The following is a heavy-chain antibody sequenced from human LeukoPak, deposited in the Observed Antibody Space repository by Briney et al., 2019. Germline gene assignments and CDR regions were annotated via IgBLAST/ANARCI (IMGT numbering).Heavy chain of an antibody. V-gene: IGHV3-23*01. CDR1: GFTFSDYY. CDR3: AKEYTGTFSPFPSCFDN. J-gene: IGHJ4*02. Sequence: PGGSLRLSCAASGFTFSDYYMSWVRQAPGKGLEWVSAITGSGGRTYYADSVKGRSTISRDNSKNTLYLQMNSLRAEDTAIYYCAKEYTGTFSPFPSCFDNWGQGTLVTVSS. CDR2: ITGSGGRT. D-gene: IGHD1-26*01.